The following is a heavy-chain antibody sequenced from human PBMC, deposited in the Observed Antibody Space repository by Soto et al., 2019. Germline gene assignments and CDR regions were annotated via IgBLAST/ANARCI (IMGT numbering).Heavy chain of an antibody. CDR3: ARVEIQLRYYFDY. V-gene: IGHV4-61*01. CDR2: IYYSGST. CDR1: GGSVSSGSYY. Sequence: SETLSLTCTVSGGSVSSGSYYWSWIRQPPGKGLEWIGYIYYSGSTNYNPSLKSRVTIPVDTSRNQFSLKLSSVTAADTAVYYCARVEIQLRYYFDYWGQGTLVTVSS. D-gene: IGHD5-18*01. J-gene: IGHJ4*02.